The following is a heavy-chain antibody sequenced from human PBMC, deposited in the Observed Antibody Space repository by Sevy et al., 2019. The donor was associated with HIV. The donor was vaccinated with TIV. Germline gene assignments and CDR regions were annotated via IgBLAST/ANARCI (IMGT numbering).Heavy chain of an antibody. CDR1: GFTFSSYA. J-gene: IGHJ4*02. CDR3: AKSEWGNIGFCTRSSCYPFDY. CDR2: IGGSGETT. Sequence: GGSLRLSCAASGFTFSSYAMSWVRQAPEKGLEWVSAIGGSGETTYYADSVKGRFTISSDNYKNILYLQMNSLRAEDTAVYYCAKSEWGNIGFCTRSSCYPFDYWGQGTLVTVSS. V-gene: IGHV3-23*01. D-gene: IGHD2-2*01.